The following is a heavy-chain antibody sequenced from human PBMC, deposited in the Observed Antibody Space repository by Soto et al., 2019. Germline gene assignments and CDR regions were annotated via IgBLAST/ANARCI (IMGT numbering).Heavy chain of an antibody. D-gene: IGHD1-26*01. J-gene: IGHJ5*01. Sequence: LLSQKTKKGLVWVSRIKGDASTTSYADSVQGRFTISRDNAKNTLYLQMNSLRADEDSFVYYCARGGLYSYGFD. CDR2: IKGDASTT. V-gene: IGHV3-74*01. CDR3: ARGGLYSYGFD.